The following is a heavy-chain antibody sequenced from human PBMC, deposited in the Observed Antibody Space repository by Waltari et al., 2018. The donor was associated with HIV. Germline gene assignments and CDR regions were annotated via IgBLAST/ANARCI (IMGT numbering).Heavy chain of an antibody. CDR2: TYLRDKWNE. CDR3: VRGGFGLDY. J-gene: IGHJ4*02. V-gene: IGHV6-1*01. Sequence: QVYLQQSGPGVVKPSETLSLDCVISGVSVSSDTAAWTWVRQSPSRGFEWLGKTYLRDKWNEDYSTSVKGQISIDADKAENLFTLHVKHVTPEDTAVYYCVRGGFGLDYWGQGISVTVSS. D-gene: IGHD3-16*01. CDR1: GVSVSSDTAA.